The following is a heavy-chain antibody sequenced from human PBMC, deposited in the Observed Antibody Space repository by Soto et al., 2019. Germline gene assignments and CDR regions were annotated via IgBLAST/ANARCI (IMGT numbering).Heavy chain of an antibody. CDR1: RYCFLKYC. J-gene: IGHJ4*02. V-gene: IGHV1-18*01. CDR2: ISPYSGYT. CDR3: AREASVLIPAAQASRFDS. D-gene: IGHD2-2*01. Sequence: SVTVSCQGFRYCFLKYCLLWVRQAPGQGLEWVGWISPYSGYTHSAQKFHGRLTLTTDTAASTAYMELRILRSADTDLYYCAREASVLIPAAQASRFDSWGQGTLVTVSS.